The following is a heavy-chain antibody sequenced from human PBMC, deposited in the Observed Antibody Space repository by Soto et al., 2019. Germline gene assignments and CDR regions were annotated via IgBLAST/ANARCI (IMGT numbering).Heavy chain of an antibody. CDR2: ISSSSSTI. CDR3: ATNGYSGWYTGDAFDI. J-gene: IGHJ3*02. D-gene: IGHD6-19*01. Sequence: GGSLRLSCAASGFTFSSYSMNWARQAPGKGLEWVSYISSSSSTIYYADSVKGRFTISRDNAKNSLYLQMNSLRDEDTAVYYCATNGYSGWYTGDAFDIWGQGTMVNVSS. V-gene: IGHV3-48*02. CDR1: GFTFSSYS.